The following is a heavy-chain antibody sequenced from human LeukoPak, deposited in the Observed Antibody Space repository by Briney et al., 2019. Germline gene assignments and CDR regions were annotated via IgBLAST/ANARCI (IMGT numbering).Heavy chain of an antibody. J-gene: IGHJ4*02. V-gene: IGHV4-59*01. CDR3: ARGRRVDAAMLSD. CDR1: NGSISSYH. Sequence: SETLSLTCTVSNGSISSYHWSWIRQPPGKGLEWIGYIYYSGSANYNPSLKSRVTISVDTSKSQLSLKLSSVTAADTAVYYCARGRRVDAAMLSDWGQGTLVTVSS. CDR2: IYYSGSA. D-gene: IGHD5-18*01.